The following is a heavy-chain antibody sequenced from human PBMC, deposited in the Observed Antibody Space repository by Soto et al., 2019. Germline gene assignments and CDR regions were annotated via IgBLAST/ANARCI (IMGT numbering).Heavy chain of an antibody. CDR2: ISGGGGST. CDR1: GFTFSSFA. D-gene: IGHD5-12*01. J-gene: IGHJ5*02. Sequence: GGSLRLSCAASGFTFSSFAMSWVRQAPGKGLEWVSTISGGGGSTYYADSVKGRFTISRDNSKNTLYLQMSSLRAEDTALYYCANNLPYRGYDRWGQGTLVTVSS. CDR3: ANNLPYRGYDR. V-gene: IGHV3-23*01.